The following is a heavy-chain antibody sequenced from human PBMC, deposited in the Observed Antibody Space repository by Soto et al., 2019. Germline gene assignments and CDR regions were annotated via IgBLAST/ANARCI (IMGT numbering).Heavy chain of an antibody. CDR3: AKDLLLTTVVTGVPDYYYGMDV. CDR1: GFTFSSYG. V-gene: IGHV3-30*02. D-gene: IGHD4-17*01. CDR2: IWYDGSNK. Sequence: GGSLRLSCAASGFTFSSYGMHWFRQAPGKGLEWVAVIWYDGSNKYYADSVKGRFTISRDNSKNTPYLQMNSLRAEDTAVYYCAKDLLLTTVVTGVPDYYYGMDVWGQGTTVTVSS. J-gene: IGHJ6*02.